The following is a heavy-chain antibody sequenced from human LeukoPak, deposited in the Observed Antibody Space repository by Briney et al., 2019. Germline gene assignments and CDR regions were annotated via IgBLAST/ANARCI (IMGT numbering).Heavy chain of an antibody. CDR3: ATSLPGYYGSGSYYGPGDY. J-gene: IGHJ4*02. Sequence: GGSLRLSCAASGFTFSTYSMNWARQAPGKGLEWVSYISSNSTTIYYADSVKGRFTISRDNAKNSLYLQMNSLRAEDTAVYYCATSLPGYYGSGSYYGPGDYWGQGTLVTVSS. D-gene: IGHD3-10*01. CDR1: GFTFSTYS. CDR2: ISSNSTTI. V-gene: IGHV3-48*01.